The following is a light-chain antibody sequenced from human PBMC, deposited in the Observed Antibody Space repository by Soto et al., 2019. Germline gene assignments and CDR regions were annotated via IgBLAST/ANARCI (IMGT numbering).Light chain of an antibody. V-gene: IGKV3-11*01. CDR3: QQRSSWPLT. CDR1: RSVSDY. J-gene: IGKJ5*01. CDR2: GAS. Sequence: LTQSPATLSLSPGERATLSCRASRSVSDYLXXYXXKXGXXXRXXVYGASNRATGIPARFSGSGSGTDFTLTIVTLEPEDFAVYYCQQRSSWPLTFGGGKRLEI.